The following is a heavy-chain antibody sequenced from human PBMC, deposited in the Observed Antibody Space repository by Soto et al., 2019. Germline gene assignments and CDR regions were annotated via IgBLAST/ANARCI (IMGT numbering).Heavy chain of an antibody. CDR2: FKSNSGDT. J-gene: IGHJ4*02. V-gene: IGHV1-2*02. CDR3: ARDSATMAGSFFDY. CDR1: GYTFIDYY. D-gene: IGHD1-26*01. Sequence: QVQLVQSGAEVKKPGASVKVSCKASGYTFIDYYIHWVRQATGQGLEWMGWFKSNSGDTRFAQKFQGRVTMTGDTSISTAYMELSSLRSDDTAVYYCARDSATMAGSFFDYWGQGTLVTVSS.